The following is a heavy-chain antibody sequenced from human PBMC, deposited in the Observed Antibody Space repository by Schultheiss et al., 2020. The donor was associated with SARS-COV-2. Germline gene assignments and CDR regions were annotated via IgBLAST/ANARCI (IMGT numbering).Heavy chain of an antibody. CDR3: AKDQNLEWLLYEVYYYYYMDV. V-gene: IGHV3-11*01. CDR1: GFTFSNSD. J-gene: IGHJ6*03. CDR2: ISSSGSTI. D-gene: IGHD3-3*01. Sequence: GGSLRLSCAASGFTFSNSDMNWVRQAPGKGLEWVSYISSSGSTIYYADSVKGRFTISRDNAKNSLYLQMNSLRAEDTAVYYCAKDQNLEWLLYEVYYYYYMDVWGKGTTVTVSS.